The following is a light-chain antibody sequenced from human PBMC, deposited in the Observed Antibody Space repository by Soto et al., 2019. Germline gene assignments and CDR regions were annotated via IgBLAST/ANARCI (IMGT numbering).Light chain of an antibody. CDR2: RAS. J-gene: IGKJ1*01. CDR1: QSISSW. V-gene: IGKV1-5*03. Sequence: DIQMTQSPSTLSASIGDRVTITCRASQSISSWLAWYQQKPRKAPKLLIYRASSLEGGVPSRFSGSGSGTEFTLTISSLQPDDFATYYCQQYSSYPWTFGQGSKVEIK. CDR3: QQYSSYPWT.